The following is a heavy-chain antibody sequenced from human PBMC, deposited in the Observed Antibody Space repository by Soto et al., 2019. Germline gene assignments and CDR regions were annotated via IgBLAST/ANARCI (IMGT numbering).Heavy chain of an antibody. J-gene: IGHJ5*02. D-gene: IGHD6-13*01. V-gene: IGHV4-39*01. Sequence: NPSETLSLTCNVSGGSISSSRSYWAWFRQPPGKELEWIANIFYAGNTYYNPSLKSRVTVPVDTSKNQFSLKLDSVTAADTAVYYCARQAAAPGIDLWFDPWGQGTLVTVSS. CDR3: ARQAAAPGIDLWFDP. CDR2: IFYAGNT. CDR1: GGSISSSRSY.